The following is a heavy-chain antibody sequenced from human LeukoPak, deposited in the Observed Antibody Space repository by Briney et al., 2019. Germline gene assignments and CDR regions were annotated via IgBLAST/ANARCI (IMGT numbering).Heavy chain of an antibody. CDR2: IYSGGST. J-gene: IGHJ4*02. D-gene: IGHD6-13*01. CDR3: ARGHDHSSWYYFDY. Sequence: GGSLRLSCAAPGFTVSSNYMNWVRQAPGKGLEWVPVIYSGGSTYYADSVKGRFTISRDNSKNTLYLQMNSLRAEDTAVYYCARGHDHSSWYYFDYWGQGTLVTVSS. V-gene: IGHV3-66*01. CDR1: GFTVSSNY.